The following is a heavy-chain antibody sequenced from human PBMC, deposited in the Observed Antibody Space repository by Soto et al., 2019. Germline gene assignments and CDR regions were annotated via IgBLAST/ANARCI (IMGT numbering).Heavy chain of an antibody. J-gene: IGHJ4*02. D-gene: IGHD2-8*01. CDR2: ISGSGGST. CDR1: GFTFSSYA. V-gene: IGHV3-23*01. Sequence: GGSLRLSCAASGFTFSSYAMSWVRQAPGKGLEWVSAISGSGGSTYYADSVKGRFAISRDNSKNTLYLQMNSLRAEDTAVYYCAEDSNGVCYYWGQGTLFTVSS. CDR3: AEDSNGVCYY.